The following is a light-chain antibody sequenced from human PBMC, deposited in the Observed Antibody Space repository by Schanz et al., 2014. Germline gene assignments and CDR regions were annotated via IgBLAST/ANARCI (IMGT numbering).Light chain of an antibody. V-gene: IGKV3-15*01. CDR2: GAS. CDR3: QQRSNWPPNT. J-gene: IGKJ4*01. Sequence: EIVMTQSPATLSVSPGERATLSCRASQSVSSNLAWYQQKPGQAPRLLIYGASTRATGIPARFSGSGSGTEFTLTISSLQSEDFAVYYCQQRSNWPPNTFGGGTKVEVK. CDR1: QSVSSN.